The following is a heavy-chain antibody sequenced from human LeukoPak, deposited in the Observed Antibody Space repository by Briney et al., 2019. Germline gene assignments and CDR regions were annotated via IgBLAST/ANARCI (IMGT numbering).Heavy chain of an antibody. D-gene: IGHD3-10*02. J-gene: IGHJ4*02. CDR2: IFSSSTYI. Sequence: PGGSLRLSCAASGFAFNTYSMNWVRQTPGKGLEWVSFIFSSSTYIYYTDSVKGRFTISRDNSKNTLDLQMNNLRAEDTAVYYCARDHYYVPDYWGQGTLVTVSS. V-gene: IGHV3-21*01. CDR1: GFAFNTYS. CDR3: ARDHYYVPDY.